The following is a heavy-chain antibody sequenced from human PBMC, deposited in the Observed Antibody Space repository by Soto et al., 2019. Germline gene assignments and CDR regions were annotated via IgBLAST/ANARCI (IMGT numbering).Heavy chain of an antibody. CDR3: ARTRTTVTPPFVLDP. Sequence: ASVKVSCKASGYTFTGYYMHWVRQAPGQGLEWMGWINPNSGGTNYAQKFQGWVTMTRDTSISTAYMELSRLRSDDTAVYYCARTRTTVTPPFVLDPCGQGTLVTVSS. D-gene: IGHD4-17*01. J-gene: IGHJ5*02. CDR2: INPNSGGT. V-gene: IGHV1-2*04. CDR1: GYTFTGYY.